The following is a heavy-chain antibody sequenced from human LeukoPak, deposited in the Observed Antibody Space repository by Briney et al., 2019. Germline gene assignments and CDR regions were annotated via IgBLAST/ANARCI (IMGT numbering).Heavy chain of an antibody. D-gene: IGHD2/OR15-2a*01. CDR2: ITWDGGST. V-gene: IGHV3-43D*03. J-gene: IGHJ6*03. Sequence: QPGGSVRLSCAASGFTFDDYAMHWVRQASGKGLEWVSHITWDGGSTHYADSVEGRFTISRDNRENSLYLQMNSLRPEDTALYYCAKDRAARGRGNYFYMDVWGKGTTVTVSS. CDR1: GFTFDDYA. CDR3: AKDRAARGRGNYFYMDV.